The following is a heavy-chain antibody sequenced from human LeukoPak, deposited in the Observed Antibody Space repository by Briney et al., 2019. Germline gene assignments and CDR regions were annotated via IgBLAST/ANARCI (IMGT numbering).Heavy chain of an antibody. CDR3: ARDIWFGELCYFDY. Sequence: GGSLRLSCAASGFTFSSYGMHWVRQAPGKGLEWEAVIWYDGSNKYYADSVKGRFTISRDNSKNTLYLQMNSLRAEDTAVYYCARDIWFGELCYFDYWGQGTLVTVSS. CDR2: IWYDGSNK. CDR1: GFTFSSYG. V-gene: IGHV3-33*01. D-gene: IGHD3-10*01. J-gene: IGHJ4*02.